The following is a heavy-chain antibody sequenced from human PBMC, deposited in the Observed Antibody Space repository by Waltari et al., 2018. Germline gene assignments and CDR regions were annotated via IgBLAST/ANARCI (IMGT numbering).Heavy chain of an antibody. J-gene: IGHJ4*02. V-gene: IGHV3-30*04. CDR3: ARASDYYGSGSYYSHPAEFDY. Sequence: QVQLVESGGGVVQPGRSLRLSCAASGFTFSSYAMHWVRQAPGKGLEWVAGISYDVSNKYYADSVKGRFTISRDNSKNTLYLQMNSLRAEDTTVYYCARASDYYGSGSYYSHPAEFDYWGQGTLVTVSS. CDR1: GFTFSSYA. CDR2: ISYDVSNK. D-gene: IGHD3-10*01.